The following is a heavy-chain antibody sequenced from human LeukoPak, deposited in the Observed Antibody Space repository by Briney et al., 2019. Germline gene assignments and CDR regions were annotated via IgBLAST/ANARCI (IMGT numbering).Heavy chain of an antibody. J-gene: IGHJ4*02. V-gene: IGHV3-64D*08. CDR1: GFTFSSYV. D-gene: IGHD2-2*01. CDR2: ITSNGDST. CDR3: VRLGYCSSNKCYFDN. Sequence: GGSLRLSCSASGFTFSSYVMHWVRQAPGKGLEHVSAITSNGDSTFYADSVKGRFAISRDNSKNTLYLQMSSLRAEDTAVYYCVRLGYCSSNKCYFDNWGQGTLVTVSS.